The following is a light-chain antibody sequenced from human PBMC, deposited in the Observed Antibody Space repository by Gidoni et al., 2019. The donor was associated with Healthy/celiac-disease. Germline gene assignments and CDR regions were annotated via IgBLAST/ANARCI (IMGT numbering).Light chain of an antibody. J-gene: IGKJ4*01. CDR2: YAS. Sequence: EIVLTQSPATLSLCPGERATLSCRASQSVSIYLAWYQQKPGQAPRLLIYYASNRASGIPARFSGSGSGTDFTLTISSLEPEDFAVYYCQQRSNWPPLTFGGGTKVEIK. CDR3: QQRSNWPPLT. CDR1: QSVSIY. V-gene: IGKV3-11*01.